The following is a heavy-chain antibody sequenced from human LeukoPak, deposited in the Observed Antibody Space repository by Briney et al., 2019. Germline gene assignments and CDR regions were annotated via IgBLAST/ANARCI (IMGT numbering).Heavy chain of an antibody. Sequence: PGGSLRLSCAASGFTFGSYTMNWVRQAPGKGLEWVSSISSSSSYIYYADSVKGRFTISRDNAKNSLYLQINSLRAEDTAVYYDAKSEYSGYDYWVETYYFDYWGQGTLVTVSS. CDR2: ISSSSSYI. CDR3: AKSEYSGYDYWVETYYFDY. D-gene: IGHD5-12*01. J-gene: IGHJ4*02. CDR1: GFTFGSYT. V-gene: IGHV3-21*01.